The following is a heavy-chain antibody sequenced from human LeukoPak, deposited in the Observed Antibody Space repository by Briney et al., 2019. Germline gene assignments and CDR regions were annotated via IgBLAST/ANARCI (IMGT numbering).Heavy chain of an antibody. D-gene: IGHD3-3*01. Sequence: GGSLRLSWAAPGITFSSYAVHWVRQAPGKGLEYFSTISSNGGSTYYANSVKGRFTISRDNSKNTLYLQMGSLRAEDMAVYYCARGAYDFWSGYYGGGYYYMDVWGKGTTVTVSS. CDR1: GITFSSYA. CDR2: ISSNGGST. CDR3: ARGAYDFWSGYYGGGYYYMDV. V-gene: IGHV3-64*01. J-gene: IGHJ6*03.